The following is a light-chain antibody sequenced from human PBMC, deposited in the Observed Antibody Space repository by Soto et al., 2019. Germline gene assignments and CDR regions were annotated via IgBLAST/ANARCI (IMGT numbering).Light chain of an antibody. Sequence: ESVLTQSPGTLSLSPGERATLSCRASQSVTNSYFAWYQQKPGQAPRLLLYGISSRATGIPDRFSGSGSGTDFTLTISRLEPEDFVVYYCQQYSSLPHTFGQGTKLEV. CDR2: GIS. J-gene: IGKJ2*01. CDR3: QQYSSLPHT. V-gene: IGKV3-20*01. CDR1: QSVTNSY.